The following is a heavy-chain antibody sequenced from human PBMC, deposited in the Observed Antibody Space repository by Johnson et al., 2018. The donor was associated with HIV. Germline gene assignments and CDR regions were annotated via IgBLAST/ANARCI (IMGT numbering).Heavy chain of an antibody. J-gene: IGHJ3*02. CDR3: ARDSEDSSGFGAFDI. CDR1: GFTFSSYA. D-gene: IGHD6-19*01. V-gene: IGHV3-64*01. Sequence: VQLVESGGGLVQPGGSLRLSCAASGFTFSSYAMHWVRQAPGKGLEFVSAISSNGGSTYYANSVKGSFTISRDNSKNTRYLQMGSLRAEDMAVYYCARDSEDSSGFGAFDIWGQGTVVTVSS. CDR2: ISSNGGST.